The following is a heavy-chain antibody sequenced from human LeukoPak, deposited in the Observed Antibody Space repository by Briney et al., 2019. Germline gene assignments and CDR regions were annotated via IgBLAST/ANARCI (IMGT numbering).Heavy chain of an antibody. CDR1: GFTFSSYW. CDR3: ARDHAAMVTD. CDR2: INTDGSNT. D-gene: IGHD5-18*01. Sequence: GGSLRLSCAASGFTFSSYWMHWVRQAPGKGLVWVSHINTDGSNTNYADSVKGRFTISRDNAKNTLYLQMNSLRADDTAMYYCARDHAAMVTDWGQGTLVTVSS. J-gene: IGHJ4*01. V-gene: IGHV3-74*01.